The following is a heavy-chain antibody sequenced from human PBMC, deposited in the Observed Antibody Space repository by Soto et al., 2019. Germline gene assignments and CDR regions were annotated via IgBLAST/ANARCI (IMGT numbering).Heavy chain of an antibody. CDR2: INHSGST. CDR3: AKGLSGSGAYNWFDP. D-gene: IGHD3-10*01. Sequence: SETLSLTCAVYGGSFSGYYWSWIRQPPGKGLEWIGEINHSGSTNYNPSLKSRVTISVDTSKNQFSLKLSSVTAADTAVYYCAKGLSGSGAYNWFDPWGQGTLVTVSS. V-gene: IGHV4-34*01. CDR1: GGSFSGYY. J-gene: IGHJ5*02.